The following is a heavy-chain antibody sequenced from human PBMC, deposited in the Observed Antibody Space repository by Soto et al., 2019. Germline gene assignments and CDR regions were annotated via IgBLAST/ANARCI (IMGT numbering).Heavy chain of an antibody. Sequence: ASVKVSCKASGYTFTSYGISWVRQAPGQGLEWMGWISAYNGNTNYAQKLQGRVTMTTDTSTSTAYMELRSLRSDDTAVYYCARTATIFGVVISRGGMDVWGQGTTVTVSS. CDR3: ARTATIFGVVISRGGMDV. D-gene: IGHD3-3*01. J-gene: IGHJ6*02. CDR2: ISAYNGNT. V-gene: IGHV1-18*04. CDR1: GYTFTSYG.